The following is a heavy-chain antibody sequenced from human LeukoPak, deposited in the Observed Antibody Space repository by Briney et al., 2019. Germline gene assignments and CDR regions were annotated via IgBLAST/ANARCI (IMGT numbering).Heavy chain of an antibody. V-gene: IGHV3-21*01. D-gene: IGHD6-6*01. Sequence: GGSLRLSCAASGFTFSSYSMNWFAQAPGKGRKWVSSISSSSSYIYYADSVKGRFTISRDNAKNSLYLQMNSLRAEDTAVYYCASEGAARRNWFDPWGQGTLVTVSS. CDR3: ASEGAARRNWFDP. CDR2: ISSSSSYI. CDR1: GFTFSSYS. J-gene: IGHJ5*02.